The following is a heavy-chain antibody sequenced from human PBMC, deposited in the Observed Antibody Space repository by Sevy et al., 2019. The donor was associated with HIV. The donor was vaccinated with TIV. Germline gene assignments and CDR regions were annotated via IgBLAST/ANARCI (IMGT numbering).Heavy chain of an antibody. J-gene: IGHJ3*02. Sequence: GGSLRLSCTASGFTFGEYAMSWFRQAPRKGLEWVGFIRSKTYGGTTEYAASVKGRFTISRDDSKSIANLQMNSLKTEDTAMYYCSREGSEGSVAQPDAFDIWGQGTMVTVSS. CDR1: GFTFGEYA. CDR3: SREGSEGSVAQPDAFDI. CDR2: IRSKTYGGTT. V-gene: IGHV3-49*03. D-gene: IGHD6-19*01.